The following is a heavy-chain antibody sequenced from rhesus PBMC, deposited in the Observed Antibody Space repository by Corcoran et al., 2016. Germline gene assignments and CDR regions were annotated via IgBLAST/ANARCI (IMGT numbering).Heavy chain of an antibody. CDR3: ARELEDSNYVGY. CDR1: GYSIRSGYY. J-gene: IGHJ4*01. Sequence: QVQLQESGPGLVKPSETLSLTCAVSGYSIRSGYYWGWSRQPPGKGLEWIGSCCGWGWSNYLNPALKSRVNLAVDTSKNQFALKLSSVTAADTAVYYCARELEDSNYVGYWGQGVLVTVSS. V-gene: IGHV4S14*01. D-gene: IGHD4-23*01. CDR2: CCGWGWSN.